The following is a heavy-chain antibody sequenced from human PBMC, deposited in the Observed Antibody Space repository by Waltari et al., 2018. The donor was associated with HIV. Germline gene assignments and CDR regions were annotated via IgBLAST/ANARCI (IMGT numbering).Heavy chain of an antibody. Sequence: EVQLVESGGGLVQPGGSLSLSCAASGVTFSNYTMHWVRQAPGKGLEYLSAITSDGDTTYYVNSVKGRFTISRDNSKNTLYLQMGSLRAEDMAVFYCVRDSSGYYGHFDYWGQGTLVTVSS. CDR3: VRDSSGYYGHFDY. J-gene: IGHJ4*02. CDR2: ITSDGDTT. CDR1: GVTFSNYT. D-gene: IGHD6-19*01. V-gene: IGHV3-64*01.